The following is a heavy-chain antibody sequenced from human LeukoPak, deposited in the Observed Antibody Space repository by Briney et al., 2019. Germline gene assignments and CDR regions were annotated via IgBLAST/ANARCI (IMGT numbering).Heavy chain of an antibody. D-gene: IGHD2-8*01. V-gene: IGHV3-7*01. J-gene: IGHJ4*02. CDR2: MKQDGIEK. CDR3: ARDLATSHGVGFSDD. Sequence: GGSLRLSCAASGFTFSNYWMTWVRQAPGKGLEWVANMKQDGIEKHYVDAVKGRFTISRDNAKNSLSLQMNSLRVEDTAVYYCARDLATSHGVGFSDDWGQGDLVTVSS. CDR1: GFTFSNYW.